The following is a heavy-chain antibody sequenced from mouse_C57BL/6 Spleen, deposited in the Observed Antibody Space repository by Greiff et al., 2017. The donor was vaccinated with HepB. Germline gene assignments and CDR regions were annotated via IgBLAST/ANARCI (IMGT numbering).Heavy chain of an antibody. Sequence: EVQVVESGGDLVKPGGSLKLSCAASGFTFSSYGMSWVRQTPDKRLEWVATISSGGSYTYYPDSVKGRFTISRDNAKNTLYLQMSSLKSEDTAMYYCASEGPRDAMDYWGQGTSVTVSS. CDR3: ASEGPRDAMDY. V-gene: IGHV5-6*01. J-gene: IGHJ4*01. D-gene: IGHD3-3*01. CDR2: ISSGGSYT. CDR1: GFTFSSYG.